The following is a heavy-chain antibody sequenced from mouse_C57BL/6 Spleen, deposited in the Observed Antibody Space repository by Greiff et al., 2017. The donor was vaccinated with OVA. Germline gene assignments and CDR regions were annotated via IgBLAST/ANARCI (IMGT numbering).Heavy chain of an antibody. CDR1: GFTFSDYY. V-gene: IGHV5-16*01. CDR2: INYDGSST. D-gene: IGHD1-1*01. J-gene: IGHJ2*01. CDR3: AREDYYGSLDY. Sequence: LQQSEGGLVQPGSSMKLSCTASGFTFSDYYMAWVRQVPEKGLEWVANINYDGSSTYYLDSLKSRFIISRDNAKNILYLQMSSLKSEDTATYYCAREDYYGSLDYWGQGTTLTVSS.